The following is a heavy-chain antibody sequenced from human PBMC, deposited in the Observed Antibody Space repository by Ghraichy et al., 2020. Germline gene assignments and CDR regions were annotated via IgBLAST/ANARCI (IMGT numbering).Heavy chain of an antibody. CDR2: IIPIFGTA. V-gene: IGHV1-69*13. CDR3: AREKSPPEYSSSSQYYYYGMDV. J-gene: IGHJ6*02. D-gene: IGHD6-6*01. Sequence: SVKVSCKASGGTFSSYAISWVLQAPGQGLEWMGRIIPIFGTAYYAQKFQGRVTITADESTSTAYMELSSLRSEDTAVYYCAREKSPPEYSSSSQYYYYGMDVWGQGTTVTVSS. CDR1: GGTFSSYA.